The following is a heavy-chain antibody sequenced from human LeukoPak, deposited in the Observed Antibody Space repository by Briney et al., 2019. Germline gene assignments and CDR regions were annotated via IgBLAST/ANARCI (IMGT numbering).Heavy chain of an antibody. D-gene: IGHD1-26*01. CDR1: GYTFTSYD. V-gene: IGHV1-8*01. J-gene: IGHJ4*02. CDR3: ARAEASRSSGKILGY. Sequence: ASVKVSCKASGYTFTSYDINWVRQASGQGPEWMGWMNPNSGNTGYAEKFQGRVTMTRNTSISTAYMELSSLTSEDTAVYYCARAEASRSSGKILGYWGQGTLVTVSS. CDR2: MNPNSGNT.